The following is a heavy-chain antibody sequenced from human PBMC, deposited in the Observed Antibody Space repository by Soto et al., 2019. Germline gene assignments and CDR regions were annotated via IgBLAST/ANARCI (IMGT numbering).Heavy chain of an antibody. Sequence: VQLLESGGGFVQPGGSLRLSCAASGFTFSSYSLSWVRQAPGEGLEWVSAISGSGGSTYYADSVKGRFTISRDNSKNTLYLQMNSLRAEDTAVYYCAKGRRYESGLPYWVTTSYFDYWGQGTLVTVSS. CDR2: ISGSGGST. CDR1: GFTFSSYS. J-gene: IGHJ4*02. CDR3: AKGRRYESGLPYWVTTSYFDY. D-gene: IGHD3-10*01. V-gene: IGHV3-23*01.